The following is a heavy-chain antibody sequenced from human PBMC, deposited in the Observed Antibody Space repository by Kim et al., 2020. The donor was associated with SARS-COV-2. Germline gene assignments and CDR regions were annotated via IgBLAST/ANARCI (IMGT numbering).Heavy chain of an antibody. Sequence: GGSLRLSCGASGFTFSDYAMSWVRRAPGKGLQWVSTVSSGATSTYYADSVKGRFTISRDNSKNTLYMQMNSLRAEDTALYYCVKGGGSIYRYFDYWGQGTLVTVSS. CDR3: VKGGGSIYRYFDY. V-gene: IGHV3-23*01. J-gene: IGHJ4*02. CDR1: GFTFSDYA. CDR2: VSSGATST.